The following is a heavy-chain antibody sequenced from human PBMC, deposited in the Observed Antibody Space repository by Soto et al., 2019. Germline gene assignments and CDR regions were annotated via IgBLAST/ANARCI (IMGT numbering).Heavy chain of an antibody. D-gene: IGHD6-19*01. CDR2: ISSREVTV. CDR1: GFTFSNYY. CDR3: ARVSASGWHVNGRDYFDS. J-gene: IGHJ4*02. Sequence: VRLSCAASGFTFSNYYMTWIRQAPGKGLECLSYISSREVTVYYADSVKGRFTISRDNTKNSLYLQMTTLRDEDTAVYYCARVSASGWHVNGRDYFDSWGQGTLVTVSS. V-gene: IGHV3-11*01.